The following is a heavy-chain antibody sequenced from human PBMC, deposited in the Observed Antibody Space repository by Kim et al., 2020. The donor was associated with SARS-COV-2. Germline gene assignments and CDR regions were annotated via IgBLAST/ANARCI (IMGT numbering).Heavy chain of an antibody. D-gene: IGHD5-12*01. Sequence: DSVKGRFPISRENSKNTLYLQINSLGAEDTAVYYCAQEAGGYELDYFDSWGQGTLVTVFS. CDR3: AQEAGGYELDYFDS. V-gene: IGHV3-23*01. J-gene: IGHJ4*02.